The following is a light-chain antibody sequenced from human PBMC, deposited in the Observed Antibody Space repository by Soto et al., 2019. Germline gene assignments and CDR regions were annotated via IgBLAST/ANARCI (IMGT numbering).Light chain of an antibody. CDR2: DAS. V-gene: IGKV1-33*01. Sequence: DIQMTQSPSSLSASVGDRVTITCQASQDISNYLNWYQQKPGKAHKLLIYDASNLETGVPSRFSGSVSRTDFTFTISSLQPEDIATYYCQQYDNLPLTFGGGTKVEIK. CDR1: QDISNY. J-gene: IGKJ4*01. CDR3: QQYDNLPLT.